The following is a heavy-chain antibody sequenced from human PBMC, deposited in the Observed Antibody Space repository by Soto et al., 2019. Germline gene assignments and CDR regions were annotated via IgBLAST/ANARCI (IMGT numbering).Heavy chain of an antibody. CDR2: ISAYNGNT. J-gene: IGHJ5*02. CDR1: GYTFTSYG. Sequence: ASVKVSGKASGYTFTSYGISWVRQAPGQGLEWMGWISAYNGNTNYAQKLQGRVTMTTDTSTSTAYMELRSLRSDDTAVYYCARDVLVDIVLHGWFDPWGQGTLVTVSS. D-gene: IGHD5-12*01. V-gene: IGHV1-18*01. CDR3: ARDVLVDIVLHGWFDP.